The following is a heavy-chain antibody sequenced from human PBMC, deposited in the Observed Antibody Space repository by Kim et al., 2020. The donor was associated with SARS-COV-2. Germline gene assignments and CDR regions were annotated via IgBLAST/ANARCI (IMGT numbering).Heavy chain of an antibody. D-gene: IGHD3-16*02. Sequence: SETLSLTCAVYGGSFSGYYWSWIRQPPGKGLEWIGEINHSGSTNYNPSLKSRVTISVDTSKNQFSLKLSSVTAADTAVYYCARIGLSTSNTVDYYYYYGMDVWGQGTTVTVSS. V-gene: IGHV4-34*01. CDR2: INHSGST. J-gene: IGHJ6*02. CDR3: ARIGLSTSNTVDYYYYYGMDV. CDR1: GGSFSGYY.